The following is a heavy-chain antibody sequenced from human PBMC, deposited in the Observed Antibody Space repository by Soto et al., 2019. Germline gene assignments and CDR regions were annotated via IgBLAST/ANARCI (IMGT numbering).Heavy chain of an antibody. J-gene: IGHJ4*02. Sequence: ASVKVSCKASGYTFTSYAMHWVRQAPGQRLEWMGWINAGNGNTKYSQKFQGRVTITRDTSASTAYMELSSLRSEDKAVYYCARDSRMYSSGWYIYFDYWGQGTLVTVSS. V-gene: IGHV1-3*01. D-gene: IGHD6-19*01. CDR2: INAGNGNT. CDR1: GYTFTSYA. CDR3: ARDSRMYSSGWYIYFDY.